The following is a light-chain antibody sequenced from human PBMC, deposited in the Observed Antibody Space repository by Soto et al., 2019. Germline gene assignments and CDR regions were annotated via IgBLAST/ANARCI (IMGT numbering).Light chain of an antibody. CDR2: GAF. Sequence: EIVMTQSPATLSVSPGERVTLSCRASQSIGRSLSWYQQKPGQAPRLLIYGAFTRPTGIPARFSGSGSGTEFTLTISGLQSEDFAVYYCQQYYDWPLTFGQGTRLEIK. CDR1: QSIGRS. J-gene: IGKJ5*01. CDR3: QQYYDWPLT. V-gene: IGKV3-15*01.